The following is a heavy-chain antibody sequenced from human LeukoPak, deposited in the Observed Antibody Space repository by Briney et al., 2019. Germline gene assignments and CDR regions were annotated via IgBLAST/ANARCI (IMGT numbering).Heavy chain of an antibody. CDR1: GFTFSSYS. CDR2: ISSSSSYI. CDR3: ARVVVTAFDI. D-gene: IGHD3-22*01. Sequence: GGSLRLSCAASGFTFSSYSMNWVRQAPGKGLEWVSSISSSSSYIYYADSVRGRFTISRDNAKNSLYLQMNSLRAEDTAVYYCARVVVTAFDIWGQGTMVTVSS. J-gene: IGHJ3*02. V-gene: IGHV3-21*01.